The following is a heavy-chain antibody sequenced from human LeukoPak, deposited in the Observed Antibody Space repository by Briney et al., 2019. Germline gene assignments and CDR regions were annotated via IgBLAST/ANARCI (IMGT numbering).Heavy chain of an antibody. CDR3: ARLSAAVHLGAFDL. D-gene: IGHD3-3*01. CDR2: IHTSGSN. V-gene: IGHV4-4*09. CDR1: GVSISPYY. J-gene: IGHJ3*01. Sequence: SETLSLTCAVSGVSISPYYWAWIRQPPRKGLEWIRYIHTSGSNNQYPSLKSRVTISVDKSKNHFSLRLTSVTAADTAVYYCARLSAAVHLGAFDLWGQGTMVTVSS.